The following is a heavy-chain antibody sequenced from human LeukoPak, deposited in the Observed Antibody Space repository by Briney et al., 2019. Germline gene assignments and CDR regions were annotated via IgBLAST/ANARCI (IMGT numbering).Heavy chain of an antibody. V-gene: IGHV4-4*02. CDR1: GGSISSSNW. D-gene: IGHD6-19*01. Sequence: SETLSLTCAVSGGSISSSNWWSLVRQPPGKGLEWIGEIYHSGSTNYNPSLKSRVTISVDKSKNQFSLKLSSVTAADTAVYYCARVMSGWYGRRGNYFDYWGQGTLVTVSS. CDR2: IYHSGST. J-gene: IGHJ4*02. CDR3: ARVMSGWYGRRGNYFDY.